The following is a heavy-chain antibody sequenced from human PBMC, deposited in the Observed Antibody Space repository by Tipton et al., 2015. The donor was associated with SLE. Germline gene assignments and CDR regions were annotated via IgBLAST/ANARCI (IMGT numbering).Heavy chain of an antibody. V-gene: IGHV3-15*01. Sequence: SLRLSCAAAGVTFSDAWMNWVRQAPGKGLEWVGRIKSRSDGGTIDYAAPVKGRFIISRDDSKNTLYLQMNSLKVEDTAVYYCTAPRGEFYLDAFDIWGQGTMVTVSS. CDR2: IKSRSDGGTI. CDR1: GVTFSDAW. J-gene: IGHJ3*02. CDR3: TAPRGEFYLDAFDI. D-gene: IGHD2/OR15-2a*01.